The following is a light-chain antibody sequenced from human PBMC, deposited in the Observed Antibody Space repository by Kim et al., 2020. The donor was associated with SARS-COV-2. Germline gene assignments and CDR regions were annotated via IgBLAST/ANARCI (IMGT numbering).Light chain of an antibody. CDR3: QQRSNWLT. CDR1: QSVSSY. CDR2: DAS. V-gene: IGKV3-11*01. Sequence: EIVLTQSPATLSLSPGERATLSCRDSQSVSSYLAWYQQKPGQAPRLLIYDASNMATGIPARFSGSGSGTDFTLTISSLEPEDFAVYYCQQRSNWLTFGGGTNVDI. J-gene: IGKJ4*01.